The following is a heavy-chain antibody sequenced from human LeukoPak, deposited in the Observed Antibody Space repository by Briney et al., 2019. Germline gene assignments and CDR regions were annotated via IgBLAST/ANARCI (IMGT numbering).Heavy chain of an antibody. D-gene: IGHD3-3*01. Sequence: GGSLRLSCAASGFTVTNNYMSWVRQAPGKGLEWVSVIYSGGGTYYTDSVKGRFSISRDNSKNTLYLQMNSLRAEDTAVYYCARGAIYGDQGYWGQGTLVTLSS. CDR2: IYSGGGT. CDR3: ARGAIYGDQGY. J-gene: IGHJ4*02. CDR1: GFTVTNNY. V-gene: IGHV3-53*01.